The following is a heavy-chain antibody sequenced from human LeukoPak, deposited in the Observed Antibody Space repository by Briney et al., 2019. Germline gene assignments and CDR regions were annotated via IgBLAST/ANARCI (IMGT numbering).Heavy chain of an antibody. J-gene: IGHJ4*02. Sequence: ASVKVSCKASGYTFISYYIHRVRQAPGQGLEWMGLINPSSGNTPYAQQFQGRVTMTRDTSTSTVYMELSSLRSEDTAVYYCARHSLIGTTPSDYWGQGTLVTVPS. CDR3: ARHSLIGTTPSDY. V-gene: IGHV1-46*01. CDR2: INPSSGNT. CDR1: GYTFISYY. D-gene: IGHD1-20*01.